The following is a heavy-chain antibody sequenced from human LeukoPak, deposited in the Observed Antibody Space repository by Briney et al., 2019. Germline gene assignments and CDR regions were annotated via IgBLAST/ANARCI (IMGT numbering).Heavy chain of an antibody. D-gene: IGHD3-22*01. CDR3: ARDLGAPELTGGYIGYYYYYYMDV. CDR1: GYTFTSYY. V-gene: IGHV1-46*01. CDR2: INPTGGST. J-gene: IGHJ6*03. Sequence: ASVKVSCKASGYTFTSYYMHWVRQAPGQGLEWMGLINPTGGSTGYAQKFQGRVTMTRDMSTSTDYMELSSLRSEDTAVYYCARDLGAPELTGGYIGYYYYYYMDVWGKGTTVTVSS.